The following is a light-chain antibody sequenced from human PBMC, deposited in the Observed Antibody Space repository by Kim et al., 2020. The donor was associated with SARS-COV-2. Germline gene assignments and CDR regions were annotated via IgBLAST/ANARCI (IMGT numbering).Light chain of an antibody. CDR3: QQLNSYPLT. Sequence: ASVGDRVTISCRASQGISSYLAWYQQKPGLAPKVLIYSASTLQSGVPSRFSGSGSGTDFTLTISSLQPEDFATYYCQQLNSYPLTFGGGTKVDIK. V-gene: IGKV1-9*01. J-gene: IGKJ4*01. CDR1: QGISSY. CDR2: SAS.